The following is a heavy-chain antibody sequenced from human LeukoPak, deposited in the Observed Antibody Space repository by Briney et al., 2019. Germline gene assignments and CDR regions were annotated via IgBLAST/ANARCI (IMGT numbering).Heavy chain of an antibody. J-gene: IGHJ4*02. V-gene: IGHV1-69*01. Sequence: SVKVSCKASGGTFSSYAISWVRQAPGQGLEWMGAIIPIFGTANYAQKFQGRVTITADESTSTAYMELSSLRSEDTAVYYCAREYCSSTSCYAHWDYWGQGTLVTVSS. CDR3: AREYCSSTSCYAHWDY. CDR1: GGTFSSYA. CDR2: IIPIFGTA. D-gene: IGHD2-2*01.